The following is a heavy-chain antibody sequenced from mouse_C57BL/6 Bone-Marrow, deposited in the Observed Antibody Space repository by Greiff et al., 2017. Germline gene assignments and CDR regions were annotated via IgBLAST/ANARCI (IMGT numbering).Heavy chain of an antibody. V-gene: IGHV5-17*01. CDR1: GFTFSDYG. J-gene: IGHJ2*01. Sequence: EVQVVESGGGLVKPGGSLKLSCAASGFTFSDYGMHWVRQAPEKGLEWVAYISSGSSTIYYADTVKVRFTISRDNAKNTLFLQMTSLRSEDTAMYYCARLRSYFDYWGQGTTLTVSS. CDR2: ISSGSSTI. CDR3: ARLRSYFDY. D-gene: IGHD1-1*01.